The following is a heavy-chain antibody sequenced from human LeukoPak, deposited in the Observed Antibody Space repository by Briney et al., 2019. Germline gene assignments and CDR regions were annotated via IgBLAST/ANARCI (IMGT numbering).Heavy chain of an antibody. CDR1: EFTFSSYI. Sequence: PGGSLRLFSAASEFTFSSYIMNWVRQAPGNGLEWVSSISSSSSYRYHADSVKGRFTISRDNAKNSLYLQMSSLRVEDSAVYYCARDVTEADYWGQGTLVTVSS. D-gene: IGHD2-21*02. CDR3: ARDVTEADY. J-gene: IGHJ4*02. CDR2: ISSSSSYR. V-gene: IGHV3-21*01.